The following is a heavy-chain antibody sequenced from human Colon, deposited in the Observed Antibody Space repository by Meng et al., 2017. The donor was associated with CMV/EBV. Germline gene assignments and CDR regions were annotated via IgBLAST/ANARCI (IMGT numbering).Heavy chain of an antibody. D-gene: IGHD6-13*01. Sequence: GGSLRLSCAASGFTFDDYAMHWVRQAPGKGLEWVSGISWNSGSIGYADSVKGRFTISRDNAKNSLYLQMNSLRAEDTALYYCAKDSGLVAAAPTDYWGQGTLVTVSS. CDR1: GFTFDDYA. CDR2: ISWNSGSI. J-gene: IGHJ4*02. CDR3: AKDSGLVAAAPTDY. V-gene: IGHV3-9*01.